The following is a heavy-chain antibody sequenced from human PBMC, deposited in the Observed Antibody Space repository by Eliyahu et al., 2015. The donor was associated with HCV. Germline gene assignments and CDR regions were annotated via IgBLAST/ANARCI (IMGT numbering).Heavy chain of an antibody. J-gene: IGHJ5*02. CDR3: ASGGGGIAVAGTGGWFDP. V-gene: IGHV4-59*01. CDR1: GGSXSRXX. D-gene: IGHD6-19*01. CDR2: IYYSGST. Sequence: QVQLQESGPGLVKPSEXLSLXCTVXGGSXSRXXWSXIRQPPGKGLEWIAYIYYSGSTNYXPSLKXRVTISVDTSKNQFSLKLSSVTAADTAVYYCASGGGGIAVAGTGGWFDPWGQGTLVTVSS.